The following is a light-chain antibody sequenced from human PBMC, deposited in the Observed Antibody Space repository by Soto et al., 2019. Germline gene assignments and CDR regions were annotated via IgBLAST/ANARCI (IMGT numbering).Light chain of an antibody. V-gene: IGLV3-21*02. J-gene: IGLJ3*02. CDR2: DDR. CDR1: NIGSKS. Sequence: CGGHNIGSKSVHWYQQKPGQAPVLVVHDDRDRPSGIPERFSGSNSGNTATLTISRAEAGDEADYYCQVWHSGSDHWVFGGGTQLTVL. CDR3: QVWHSGSDHWV.